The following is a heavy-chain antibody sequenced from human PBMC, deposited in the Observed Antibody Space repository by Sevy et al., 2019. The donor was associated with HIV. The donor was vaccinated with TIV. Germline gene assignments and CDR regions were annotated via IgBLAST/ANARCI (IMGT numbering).Heavy chain of an antibody. CDR3: ANMPSYDFWSGYLSNWFDP. CDR1: GFTFSSYA. D-gene: IGHD3-3*01. V-gene: IGHV3-23*01. CDR2: ISGSGGST. Sequence: GGSLRLSCAASGFTFSSYAMSWVRQAPGKGLEWVSAISGSGGSTYYADSVKGRFTISRDNSKNTLYLQMNSLRAEDTAVDYCANMPSYDFWSGYLSNWFDPWGQGTLVTVSS. J-gene: IGHJ5*02.